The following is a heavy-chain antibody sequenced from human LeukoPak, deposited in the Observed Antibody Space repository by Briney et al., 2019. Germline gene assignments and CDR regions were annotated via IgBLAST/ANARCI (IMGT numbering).Heavy chain of an antibody. CDR1: GGSISSGGYY. Sequence: SQTLSLTCTVSGGSISSGGYYWSWIRQHPGKGLEWIGYIYYSGSTYYNPSLKSRVTISVDTSKNQFSLKLSPVTAADTAVYYCARDLQPDTAMGDLYYYYGMDVWGQGTTVTVSS. V-gene: IGHV4-31*03. J-gene: IGHJ6*02. CDR3: ARDLQPDTAMGDLYYYYGMDV. D-gene: IGHD5-18*01. CDR2: IYYSGST.